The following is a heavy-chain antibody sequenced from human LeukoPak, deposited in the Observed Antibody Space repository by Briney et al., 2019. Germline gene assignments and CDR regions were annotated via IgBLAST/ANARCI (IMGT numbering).Heavy chain of an antibody. CDR2: IIPIFGTA. Sequence: GASVKVSCKASGGTFSSYAISWVRQAPGQGLEWMGGIIPIFGTANYAQKFQGRVTITADESTSTAYMELSSLRSEDTAVYYCACLWFGELLYPVEEYGMDVWGQGTTVTVSS. V-gene: IGHV1-69*13. D-gene: IGHD3-10*01. CDR1: GGTFSSYA. J-gene: IGHJ6*02. CDR3: ACLWFGELLYPVEEYGMDV.